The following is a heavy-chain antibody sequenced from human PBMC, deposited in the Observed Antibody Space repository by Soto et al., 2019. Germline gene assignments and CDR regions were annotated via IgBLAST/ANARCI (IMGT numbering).Heavy chain of an antibody. CDR2: ISYDVSNK. J-gene: IGHJ5*02. D-gene: IGHD2-2*01. Sequence: QVQLVESGGGVVQPGRSLRLSCAASGFTFSSYGMHWVRQAPGKGLEWVAVISYDVSNKYYADSVKGRFTISRDNSKNTLYLQMNSLRAEDTAVYYCAKAPPGIVVVPARWFDPWGQGSLVTVSS. V-gene: IGHV3-30*18. CDR3: AKAPPGIVVVPARWFDP. CDR1: GFTFSSYG.